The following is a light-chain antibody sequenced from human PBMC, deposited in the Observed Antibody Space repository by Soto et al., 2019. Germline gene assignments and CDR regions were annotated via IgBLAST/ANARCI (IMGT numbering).Light chain of an antibody. Sequence: QSVLTQPASVSGSPGQSITISCTGTSSDVGGYNYVSWYQQHPGKAPKLMIYDVSNRPSGVSNRFSGSKAGNTASLTISGLQADDEADYYCSSYTSRSTLEFGGGTKLTVL. CDR1: SSDVGGYNY. CDR2: DVS. V-gene: IGLV2-14*01. CDR3: SSYTSRSTLE. J-gene: IGLJ2*01.